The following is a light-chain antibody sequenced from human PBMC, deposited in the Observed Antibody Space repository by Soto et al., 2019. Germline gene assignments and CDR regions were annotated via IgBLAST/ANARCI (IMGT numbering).Light chain of an antibody. Sequence: QSVLTQPPSASGTPGQRVTISCSGSSSNIRSNTVNWYQQLPGTAPKLLIYSNDQRPSGVPDRFSGSKSGTSASLAISGLQSEDEADYYCAAWDDRLSAVVFGGGTKLTVL. J-gene: IGLJ2*01. V-gene: IGLV1-44*01. CDR3: AAWDDRLSAVV. CDR1: SSNIRSNT. CDR2: SND.